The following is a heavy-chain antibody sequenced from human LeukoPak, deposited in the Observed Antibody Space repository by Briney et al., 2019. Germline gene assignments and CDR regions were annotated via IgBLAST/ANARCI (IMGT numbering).Heavy chain of an antibody. Sequence: PSETLSLTCTVSGYSISSGYHWGWIRQPPGKGLEWIGSIYHNGNTFYNPSLKSRITISVDTSKNQFSLKLSSVTAADTAVYYCARDLRLSPYSGGWPLDYWGQGTLVTVSS. CDR3: ARDLRLSPYSGGWPLDY. J-gene: IGHJ4*02. CDR2: IYHNGNT. V-gene: IGHV4-38-2*02. CDR1: GYSISSGYH. D-gene: IGHD6-19*01.